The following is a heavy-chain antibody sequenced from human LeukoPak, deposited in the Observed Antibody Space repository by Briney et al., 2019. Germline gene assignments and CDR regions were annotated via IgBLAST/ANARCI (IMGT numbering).Heavy chain of an antibody. Sequence: SETLSLTWAVDGGSFSGYYWSWIRQPPGKGLEWIGEINHSGSTNYNPSLKSRVTISVDTSKNQFSLKLSSVTAADTAVYYCARTLDYDFWSGYDWGQGTLVTVSS. D-gene: IGHD3-3*01. CDR3: ARTLDYDFWSGYD. CDR2: INHSGST. V-gene: IGHV4-34*01. CDR1: GGSFSGYY. J-gene: IGHJ4*02.